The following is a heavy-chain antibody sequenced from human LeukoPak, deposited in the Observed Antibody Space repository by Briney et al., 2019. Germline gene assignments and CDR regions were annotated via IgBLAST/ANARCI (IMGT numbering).Heavy chain of an antibody. CDR1: GFSFRTYR. CDR3: ARDHSGLGY. CDR2: IDSGGTTT. Sequence: GGSMRLSCEASGFSFRTYRMHWVRQAPGKGLMWVSSIDSGGTTTPYADSVKGRFTISRDNAKNTLYLQMSSLRAEDTAVYYCARDHSGLGYWGRGTLVTVSS. D-gene: IGHD3-10*01. J-gene: IGHJ4*02. V-gene: IGHV3-74*01.